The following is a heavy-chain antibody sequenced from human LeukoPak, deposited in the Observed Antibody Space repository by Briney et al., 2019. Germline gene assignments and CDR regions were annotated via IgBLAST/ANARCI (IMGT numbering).Heavy chain of an antibody. J-gene: IGHJ4*02. CDR2: IKQDGSEK. D-gene: IGHD3-10*01. CDR3: ARVWRFGYFDY. V-gene: IGHV3-7*01. Sequence: PGGSLRLSCAASGFTFSSYWMSWVRQAPGKGLEWVANIKQDGSEKYYVDSVKGRFTISRDNAKDSLYLQMNSLRAEDTAVYYCARVWRFGYFDYWGQGTLVTVSS. CDR1: GFTFSSYW.